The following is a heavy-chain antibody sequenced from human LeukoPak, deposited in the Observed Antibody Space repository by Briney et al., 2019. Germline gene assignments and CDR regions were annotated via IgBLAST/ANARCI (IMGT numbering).Heavy chain of an antibody. V-gene: IGHV3-23*01. CDR2: ISSSGGST. CDR1: KFNFNSYG. Sequence: PGGSLRLSCTTSKFNFNSYGMTWVRQAPGKGLEWVSSISSSGGSTQYAASVQGRFTISRDNSKNTLYLQMNSLRAEDTAVYYCAKGTGDTGYYFDYWGQGTLVTVSS. CDR3: AKGTGDTGYYFDY. D-gene: IGHD7-27*01. J-gene: IGHJ4*02.